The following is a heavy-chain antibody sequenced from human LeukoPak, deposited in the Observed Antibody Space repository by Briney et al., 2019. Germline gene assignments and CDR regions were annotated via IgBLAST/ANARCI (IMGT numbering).Heavy chain of an antibody. CDR3: ARQGVRGDYYFDY. Sequence: SETLSLTCTVSGGSISSYYWSWIRQPPGKGLEWIGYIYYSGSTNYNPSLKSRVTISVDTSKNQFSLKLSSVTAADTAVYYCARQGVRGDYYFDYWGQGTLVTLSS. D-gene: IGHD3-10*01. J-gene: IGHJ4*02. V-gene: IGHV4-59*08. CDR2: IYYSGST. CDR1: GGSISSYY.